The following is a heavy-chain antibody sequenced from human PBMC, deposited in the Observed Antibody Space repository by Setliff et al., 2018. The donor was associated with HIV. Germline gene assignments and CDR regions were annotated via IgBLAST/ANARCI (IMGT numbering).Heavy chain of an antibody. CDR3: ARVQLRYLANDFYFDF. D-gene: IGHD3-9*01. Sequence: SETLSLTCTVSGDSLSSTGDHWGWIRQLPGRGLEWIGNVYSSGSTYYNPSLKSRVTISVDKSKKQFSLKLSSVTAADTAVYYCARVQLRYLANDFYFDFWGQGTPVTVSS. J-gene: IGHJ4*02. CDR2: VYSSGST. CDR1: GDSLSSTGDH. V-gene: IGHV4-39*07.